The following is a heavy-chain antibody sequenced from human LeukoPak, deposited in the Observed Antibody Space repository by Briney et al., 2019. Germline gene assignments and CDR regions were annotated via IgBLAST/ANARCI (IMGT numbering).Heavy chain of an antibody. Sequence: PGMSLRLSCAASGFTFSSYAMHWVRQAPGKGLEWVAVVSYDGNNKYYADSVEGRFTISRDNSKNTLYLQMNSLRAEDTAVYYCARSSSWHIPYFDYWGQGTLVTVSS. CDR2: VSYDGNNK. D-gene: IGHD6-13*01. CDR3: ARSSSWHIPYFDY. CDR1: GFTFSSYA. V-gene: IGHV3-30-3*01. J-gene: IGHJ4*02.